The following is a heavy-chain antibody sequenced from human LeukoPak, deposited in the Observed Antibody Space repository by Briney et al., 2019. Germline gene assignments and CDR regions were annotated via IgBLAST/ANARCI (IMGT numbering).Heavy chain of an antibody. V-gene: IGHV3-48*01. Sequence: GGSLRLSCAASGFTFNTYSMSWVRQAPGKGLEWISYISGIVSTIYYADSVKGRFTISRDNAKNSLYLQMTSLRAEDTAVYYCARLFYCSSTSCYGDDAFDIWGQGTMATVSS. CDR2: ISGIVSTI. J-gene: IGHJ3*02. D-gene: IGHD2-2*01. CDR1: GFTFNTYS. CDR3: ARLFYCSSTSCYGDDAFDI.